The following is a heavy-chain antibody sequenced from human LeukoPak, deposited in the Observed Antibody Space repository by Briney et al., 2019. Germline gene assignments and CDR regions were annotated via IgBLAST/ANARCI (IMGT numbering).Heavy chain of an antibody. Sequence: GGSLRLSCAASGFTFSTYAMTWVRQAPGKGLEWVSAISGSGGSTYYADSVKGRFTISRDNSKNTLYLQMNSLRAEDTAVYYCYIPYYDTSAYKGYWGQGTLVTVSS. V-gene: IGHV3-23*01. CDR1: GFTFSTYA. D-gene: IGHD3-22*01. CDR3: YIPYYDTSAYKGY. CDR2: ISGSGGST. J-gene: IGHJ4*02.